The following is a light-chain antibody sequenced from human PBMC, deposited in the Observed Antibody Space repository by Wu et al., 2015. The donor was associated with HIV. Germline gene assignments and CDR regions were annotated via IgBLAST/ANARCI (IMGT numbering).Light chain of an antibody. J-gene: IGKJ3*01. CDR2: DAS. CDR1: QSIDTF. CDR3: QQRSTWPFT. V-gene: IGKV3-11*01. Sequence: ASQSIDTFLAWYQQKPGQAPRLLIYDASHRATGIPARFSGSGSGTDFILTISSLEPEDFAVYYCQQRSTWPFTFGPGTTVDLK.